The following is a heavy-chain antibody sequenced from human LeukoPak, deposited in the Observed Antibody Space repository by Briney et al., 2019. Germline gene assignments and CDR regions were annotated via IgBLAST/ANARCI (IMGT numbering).Heavy chain of an antibody. V-gene: IGHV3-74*01. J-gene: IGHJ5*02. D-gene: IGHD2-2*01. Sequence: GGSLRLSCAASGFTFSSYWMYWVRQAPGKGLVWVSRINSDGSGTSYADSVKGRFTISRDNAKNTLYLQMNSLRAEDTAVYYCARDGWYCSSTSCSSSNWFDPWGQGTLVTVSS. CDR1: GFTFSSYW. CDR2: INSDGSGT. CDR3: ARDGWYCSSTSCSSSNWFDP.